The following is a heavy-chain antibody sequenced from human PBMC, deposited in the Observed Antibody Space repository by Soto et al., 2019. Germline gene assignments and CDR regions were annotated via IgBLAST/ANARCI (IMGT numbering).Heavy chain of an antibody. D-gene: IGHD2-15*01. V-gene: IGHV4-39*01. Sequence: SETLSLTCTVSGGSISSSSYSWGWIRQPPGKGLEWIGSIYYGGSTYYNPSLKSRVIISEDTSKNQFSLKVSSVTAADTAVYYCARQSGGTLDYWGQGTLVTVSS. CDR2: IYYGGST. CDR1: GGSISSSSYS. J-gene: IGHJ4*02. CDR3: ARQSGGTLDY.